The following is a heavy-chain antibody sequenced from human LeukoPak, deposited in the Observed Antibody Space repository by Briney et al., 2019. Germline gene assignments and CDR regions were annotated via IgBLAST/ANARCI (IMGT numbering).Heavy chain of an antibody. V-gene: IGHV3-21*01. CDR2: ISSGGSYI. CDR1: GFTFSSYS. D-gene: IGHD3-22*01. J-gene: IGHJ4*02. Sequence: GGSLRLSCAASGFTFSSYSMNWVRQAPGKGLEWVSFISSGGSYIYYADSVKGRFTISRDNTKNSLYLQMNSLRAEDTAVYYCARNYYDSTQIGFDYWGQGTLVTVSS. CDR3: ARNYYDSTQIGFDY.